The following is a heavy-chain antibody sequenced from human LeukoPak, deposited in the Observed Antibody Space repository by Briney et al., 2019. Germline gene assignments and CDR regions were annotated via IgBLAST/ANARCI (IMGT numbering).Heavy chain of an antibody. J-gene: IGHJ6*02. CDR3: ARGTGSIAARSPYYYYGMDV. CDR2: IYYSGST. Sequence: SETLSLTCTVSGGSISSYYWSWIRQPPGKGLEWIGYIYYSGSTNYNPSLKSRVTISVDTSKNQFSLKLSSVTAADTAVYYCARGTGSIAARSPYYYYGMDVWGQGTTVTVSS. V-gene: IGHV4-59*08. D-gene: IGHD6-6*01. CDR1: GGSISSYY.